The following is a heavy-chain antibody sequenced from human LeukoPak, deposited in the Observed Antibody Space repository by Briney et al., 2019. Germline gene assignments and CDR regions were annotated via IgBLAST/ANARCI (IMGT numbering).Heavy chain of an antibody. Sequence: PGGSLRLSCAASGFTFDDYAMHWVRQAPGKGLEWVSGISWNSGSIGYADSVKGRFTISRDNAKNSLYLQMNSLRAEDTALYYCAKLWLVRNAFDIWGQGTMVTVSS. V-gene: IGHV3-9*01. CDR1: GFTFDDYA. D-gene: IGHD6-19*01. CDR3: AKLWLVRNAFDI. J-gene: IGHJ3*02. CDR2: ISWNSGSI.